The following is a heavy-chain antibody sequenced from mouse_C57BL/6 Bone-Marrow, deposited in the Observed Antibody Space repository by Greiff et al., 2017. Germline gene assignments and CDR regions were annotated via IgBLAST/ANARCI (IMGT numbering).Heavy chain of an antibody. Sequence: EVKLMESGGDLVKPGGSLKLSCAASGFTFSSYGMSWVRQTPGKRLEWVATISSGGSYTYYPDSVKGRFTISRDNAKNTLYLQMSILNAEDTAMYYCARHPVAMDYWGQGTSVTVSS. V-gene: IGHV5-6*01. J-gene: IGHJ4*01. CDR2: ISSGGSYT. CDR1: GFTFSSYG. CDR3: ARHPVAMDY.